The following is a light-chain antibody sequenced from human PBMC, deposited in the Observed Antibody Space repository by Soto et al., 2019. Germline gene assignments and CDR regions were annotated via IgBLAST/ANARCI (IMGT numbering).Light chain of an antibody. Sequence: DTQLTQSPSFLSASVGDRVTITCRASQGIRSYLAWYQQKPGKAPKLLIYAASSLQSGVPSRFSGSGSGTEFTLTISSLQPDDFATYYCQQYNSYSWTFGQGTKVDIK. V-gene: IGKV1-9*01. J-gene: IGKJ1*01. CDR2: AAS. CDR3: QQYNSYSWT. CDR1: QGIRSY.